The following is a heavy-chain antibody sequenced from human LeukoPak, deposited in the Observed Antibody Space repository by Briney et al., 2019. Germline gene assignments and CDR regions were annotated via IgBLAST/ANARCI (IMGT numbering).Heavy chain of an antibody. D-gene: IGHD2-15*01. J-gene: IGHJ6*03. CDR1: GGSISSYY. V-gene: IGHV4-59*01. CDR2: IYYSGST. Sequence: SETLSLTCTVSGGSISSYYWSWIRQPPGKGLEWIGNIYYSGSTNYNPSLKSRVTISVDTSKNQFSLKLSSVTAADTAVYYCTRGSVAYYYMDVWGKGTTVTISS. CDR3: TRGSVAYYYMDV.